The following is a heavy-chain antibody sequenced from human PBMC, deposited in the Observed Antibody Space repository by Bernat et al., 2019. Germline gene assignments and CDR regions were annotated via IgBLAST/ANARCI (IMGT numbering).Heavy chain of an antibody. CDR1: GGSISSYY. J-gene: IGHJ6*03. CDR2: IYYSGST. CDR3: ARLRGIYYYMDV. V-gene: IGHV4-59*08. Sequence: QVQLQESGPGLVKPSETLSLTCTVSGGSISSYYWSWIRQPPGKGLEWIGYIYYSGSTNYNPSLKSRVTISVDTSKNQFSLKLGSVTAADTAVYYCARLRGIYYYMDVWGKGTTVTVSS. D-gene: IGHD2-21*01.